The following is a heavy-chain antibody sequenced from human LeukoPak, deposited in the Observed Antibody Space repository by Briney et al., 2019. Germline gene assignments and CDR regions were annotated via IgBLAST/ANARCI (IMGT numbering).Heavy chain of an antibody. CDR2: ISYDGSNK. J-gene: IGHJ4*02. V-gene: IGHV3-30*03. D-gene: IGHD3-10*01. CDR1: GFTFSSYG. CDR3: ARGTDYYGSGSPEY. Sequence: GGSLRLSCAASGFTFSSYGMHWVRQAPGKGLEWVAVISYDGSNKYYADSVKGRFTISRDNAKNSLYLQMNSLRAEDTAVYYCARGTDYYGSGSPEYWGQGTLVTVSS.